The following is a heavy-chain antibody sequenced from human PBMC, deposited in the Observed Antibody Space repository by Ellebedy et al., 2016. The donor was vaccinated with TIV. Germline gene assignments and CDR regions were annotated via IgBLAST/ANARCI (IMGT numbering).Heavy chain of an antibody. J-gene: IGHJ3*01. D-gene: IGHD3-10*01. V-gene: IGHV3-23*01. CDR2: ISNSGSNT. CDR1: GFNFSDYA. Sequence: GESLKISXTASGFNFSDYAMTWVRQAPGKGLEWVSTISNSGSNTYYTDSVKGRFTLSQDNSKNTLYLHMSSLRVEDTAVYYCAKGALWFGEIDAFDVWGQGTMVTVSS. CDR3: AKGALWFGEIDAFDV.